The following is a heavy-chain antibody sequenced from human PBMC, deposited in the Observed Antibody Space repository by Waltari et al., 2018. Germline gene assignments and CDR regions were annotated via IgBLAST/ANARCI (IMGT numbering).Heavy chain of an antibody. V-gene: IGHV3-21*01. J-gene: IGHJ4*02. D-gene: IGHD6-6*01. CDR2: ISSSSRYI. CDR1: GFTFSSYS. Sequence: EVQLVESGGGLVKPGGSLRLSCAASGFTFSSYSMNWVRQAPGKGLEWVSSISSSSRYIYYADSVKGRFTISRDNAKNSRYLQMNSLRAEDTAVYYCARDRVAARRYFDYWGQGTLVTVSS. CDR3: ARDRVAARRYFDY.